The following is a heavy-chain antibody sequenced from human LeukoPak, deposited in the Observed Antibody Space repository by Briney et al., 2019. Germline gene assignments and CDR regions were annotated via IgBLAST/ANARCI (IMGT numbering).Heavy chain of an antibody. CDR1: GFTFSSYW. D-gene: IGHD3-22*01. J-gene: IGHJ4*02. CDR3: ARPVYYDSSGYDY. CDR2: IKQDGSEK. Sequence: PGGSLRLSCAASGFTFSSYWMSWVRQAPGKGLEWVANIKQDGSEKYYVDSVKGRFTISRDNAKNSLYLQMNSLRAEDTVVYYRARPVYYDSSGYDYWGQGTLVTVSS. V-gene: IGHV3-7*01.